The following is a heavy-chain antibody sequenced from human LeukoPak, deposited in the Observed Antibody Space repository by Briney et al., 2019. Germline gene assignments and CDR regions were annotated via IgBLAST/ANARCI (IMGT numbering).Heavy chain of an antibody. J-gene: IGHJ3*02. Sequence: GGSLRLSCAASGFTFSSYSMSWVRQAPGKGLEWVSYISSSSSTTYYADSVRGRYTISRDNAKNSLYLQMNSLRAEDTAVYYCARVAGRPAFDIWGQGTMVTVSS. D-gene: IGHD6-19*01. CDR2: ISSSSSTT. CDR3: ARVAGRPAFDI. CDR1: GFTFSSYS. V-gene: IGHV3-48*04.